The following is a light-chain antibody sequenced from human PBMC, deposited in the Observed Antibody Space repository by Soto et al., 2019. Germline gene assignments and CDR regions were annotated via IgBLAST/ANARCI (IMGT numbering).Light chain of an antibody. J-gene: IGKJ5*01. CDR2: AAS. CDR3: QQSYSTVIT. CDR1: QSISSY. V-gene: IGKV1-39*01. Sequence: DIQMTQSPSSLSASVGDRVTITCRASQSISSYLNWYQQKPGKAPKLLIYAASSLQSGVPSRFSGSGSGTDFTLTISSLQPEDFATYYCQQSYSTVITFGQGTRLETK.